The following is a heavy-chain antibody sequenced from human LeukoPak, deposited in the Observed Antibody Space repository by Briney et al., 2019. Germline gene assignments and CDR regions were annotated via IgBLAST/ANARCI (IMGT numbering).Heavy chain of an antibody. Sequence: RPGGSLRLSCAASGFTSSSFWMSWVRQAPGKGLEWVANVKRDGSEKYYVDSVKGRFTISRDNAENSLYLQMNSLRVEDTAVYYCARGGSSRFEYWGQGTLVTVSS. D-gene: IGHD6-6*01. J-gene: IGHJ4*02. CDR1: GFTSSSFW. CDR2: VKRDGSEK. V-gene: IGHV3-7*04. CDR3: ARGGSSRFEY.